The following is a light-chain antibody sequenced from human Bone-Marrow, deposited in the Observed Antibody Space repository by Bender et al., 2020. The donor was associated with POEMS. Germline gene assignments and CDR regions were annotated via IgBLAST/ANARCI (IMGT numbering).Light chain of an antibody. CDR1: SDSIASNY. J-gene: IGLJ2*01. CDR3: QSYDNNNHVV. CDR2: EDD. V-gene: IGLV6-57*04. Sequence: NFMLTQPHSVSESPGKTVTISCTRSSDSIASNYVQWHQQRPGSAPTTVIYEDDQRPSGVPDRFSGSIDRSSNSASLTISGVKTEDEADYYCQSYDNNNHVVFGGGTKLTVL.